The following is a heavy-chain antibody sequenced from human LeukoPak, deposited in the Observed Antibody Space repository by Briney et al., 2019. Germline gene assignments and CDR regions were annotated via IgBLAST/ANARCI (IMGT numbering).Heavy chain of an antibody. CDR2: ISGSGDNT. Sequence: PGGSLRLACSASGFTFSSYAMSWVRQAPGKGLEWVSSISGSGDNTYYGDSLKGRFTSSRDNSKKTVYLERRNLGAKATAVYYCAKERSLGVAAASNYWGQGTLVTVSS. CDR1: GFTFSSYA. V-gene: IGHV3-23*01. D-gene: IGHD6-13*01. J-gene: IGHJ4*02. CDR3: AKERSLGVAAASNY.